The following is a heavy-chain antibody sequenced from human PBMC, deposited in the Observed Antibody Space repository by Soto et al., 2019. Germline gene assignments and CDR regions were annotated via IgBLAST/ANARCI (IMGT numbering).Heavy chain of an antibody. J-gene: IGHJ4*02. D-gene: IGHD5-18*01. CDR1: GFTVSSNY. CDR2: IYTSGST. V-gene: IGHV3-53*01. Sequence: GGSLRLSCAASGFTVSSNYMSWVRQAPGKGLEWVSVIYTSGSTYYADSVKGRFTFSRDNSKNTLYLQMNSLRAEDTAVYYCAHRGYSYGPFDYWGQGTLVTVSS. CDR3: AHRGYSYGPFDY.